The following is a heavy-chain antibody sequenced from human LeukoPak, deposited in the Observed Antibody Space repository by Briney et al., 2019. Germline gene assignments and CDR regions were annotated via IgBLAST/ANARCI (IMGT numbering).Heavy chain of an antibody. CDR3: ARHGSGWYASQYFDL. D-gene: IGHD6-19*01. Sequence: GESLRISCKGSGYSCTSYWISWVRQMPGKGLEWIGRIDPSDSYTNYSPSFQGHVTISADKSISTAYLQWSSLKASDTAMYYCARHGSGWYASQYFDLWGRGPLVTVSS. CDR2: IDPSDSYT. V-gene: IGHV5-10-1*01. J-gene: IGHJ2*01. CDR1: GYSCTSYW.